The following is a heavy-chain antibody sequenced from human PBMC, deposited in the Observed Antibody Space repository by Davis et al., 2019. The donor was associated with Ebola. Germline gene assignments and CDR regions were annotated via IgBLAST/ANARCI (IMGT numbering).Heavy chain of an antibody. CDR2: ISGSGGST. J-gene: IGHJ4*02. Sequence: GESLKISCAASGFTFSSYATSWVRQAPGKGLEWVSAISGSGGSTYYADSVKGRFTISRDNSKNTLYLQMNSLRAEDTAVYYCAKGPSSGWYYFDYWGQGTLVTVSS. CDR1: GFTFSSYA. CDR3: AKGPSSGWYYFDY. V-gene: IGHV3-23*01. D-gene: IGHD6-19*01.